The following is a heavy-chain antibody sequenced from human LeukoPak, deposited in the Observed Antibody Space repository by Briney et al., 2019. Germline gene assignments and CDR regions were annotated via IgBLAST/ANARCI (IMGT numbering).Heavy chain of an antibody. D-gene: IGHD3-22*01. Sequence: GASVKVSCKATSRISWVRQALGQGLEWMGWIGTYGGDTYYAQKFQGRITVTTDTSTSTVYMELRNLRSDDTAVYYCARDLWNFYDDSGYNRDFDSWGQGTLVTVSS. V-gene: IGHV1-18*01. J-gene: IGHJ5*01. CDR3: ARDLWNFYDDSGYNRDFDS. CDR1: TSR. CDR2: IGTYGGDT.